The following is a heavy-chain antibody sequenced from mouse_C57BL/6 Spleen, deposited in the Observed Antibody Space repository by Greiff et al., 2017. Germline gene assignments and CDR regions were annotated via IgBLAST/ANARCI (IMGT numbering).Heavy chain of an antibody. CDR3: ARGDYGSSSYWDIDV. D-gene: IGHD1-1*01. CDR2: IYPRSGNT. Sequence: QVQLKESGAELARPGASVKLSCKASGYTFTSYGISWVKQRPGQGLEWIGEIYPRSGNTYYNEKFKGKATLTADKSSSTAYMELRSLTSEDSAVYFCARGDYGSSSYWDIDVWGTGTTVTVSS. CDR1: GYTFTSYG. V-gene: IGHV1-81*01. J-gene: IGHJ1*03.